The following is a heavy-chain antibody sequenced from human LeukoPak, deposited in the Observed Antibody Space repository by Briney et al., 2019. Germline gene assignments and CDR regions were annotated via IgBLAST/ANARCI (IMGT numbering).Heavy chain of an antibody. Sequence: GGSLRLSCAASGFTFDDYAMHWVRQAPGKGLEWVSGISWNSGSIGYADSVKGRFTISRDNAKNSLYLQMNSLRAEDTALYYCAKDRVTFYGSSWPNDAFDIWGQGTMVTVSS. D-gene: IGHD6-13*01. CDR1: GFTFDDYA. CDR3: AKDRVTFYGSSWPNDAFDI. V-gene: IGHV3-9*01. CDR2: ISWNSGSI. J-gene: IGHJ3*02.